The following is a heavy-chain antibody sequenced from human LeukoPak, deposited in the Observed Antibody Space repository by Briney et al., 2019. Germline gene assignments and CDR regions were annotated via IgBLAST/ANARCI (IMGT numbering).Heavy chain of an antibody. D-gene: IGHD2-2*02. CDR2: INPNSGGT. J-gene: IGHJ3*02. Sequence: ASVKVSCKASGYTFISYGITWVRQAPGQGLEWMGRINPNSGGTNYAQKFQGGVTMTRDTSISTTYMELSRLRSDDTAVYYCARYCSSTSCYIRAFDIWGQGTMVTVSS. CDR1: GYTFISYG. CDR3: ARYCSSTSCYIRAFDI. V-gene: IGHV1-2*06.